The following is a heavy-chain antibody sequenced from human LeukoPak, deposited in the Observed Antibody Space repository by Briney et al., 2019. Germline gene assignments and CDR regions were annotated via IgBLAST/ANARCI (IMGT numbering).Heavy chain of an antibody. V-gene: IGHV4-59*11. D-gene: IGHD3-3*01. CDR1: GGSISSHY. Sequence: SETLSRTCTVSGGSISSHYWSWIRQPPGKGLEWIGYIYYSGSTNYNPSLKSRVTISVDTSKNQFSLKLSSVTAADTAVYYCARGYRGRFSVWGKGTTVTVSS. CDR3: ARGYRGRFSV. CDR2: IYYSGST. J-gene: IGHJ6*04.